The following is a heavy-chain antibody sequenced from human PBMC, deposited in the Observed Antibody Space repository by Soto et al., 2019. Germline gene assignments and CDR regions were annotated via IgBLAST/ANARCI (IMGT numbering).Heavy chain of an antibody. V-gene: IGHV4-31*03. CDR2: VYYSGST. D-gene: IGHD3-22*01. J-gene: IGHJ4*02. CDR3: ARPASGYFFDY. Sequence: QVQLQESGPGLVKPSQTLSLTCTVSGGSISRGGYYWSWIRQHPRQGLEWIGYVYYSGSTYYNPSLKSRLPLSVDTSKNPFSLQLSSVTAADTAGHYCARPASGYFFDYWCQGTLATASS. CDR1: GGSISRGGYY.